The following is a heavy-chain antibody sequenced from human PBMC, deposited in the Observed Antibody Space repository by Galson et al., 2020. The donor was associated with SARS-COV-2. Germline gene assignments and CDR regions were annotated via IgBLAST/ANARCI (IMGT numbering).Heavy chain of an antibody. D-gene: IGHD3-16*02. Sequence: GESLKISCAASGFTFSSYSMNWVRQAPGKGLEWVSSISTSSSYIYYADPVKGRFTIPRDNAKNSLYLQMNSLRAEDTAVYYCARDYDYVWGSYRYTFDYWGQGTLVTVSS. V-gene: IGHV3-21*01. J-gene: IGHJ4*02. CDR2: ISTSSSYI. CDR1: GFTFSSYS. CDR3: ARDYDYVWGSYRYTFDY.